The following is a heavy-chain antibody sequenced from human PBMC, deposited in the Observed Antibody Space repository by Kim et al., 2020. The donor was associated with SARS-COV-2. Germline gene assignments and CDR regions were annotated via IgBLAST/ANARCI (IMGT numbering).Heavy chain of an antibody. D-gene: IGHD1-26*01. Sequence: SETLSLTCAVYGGSFSGYYWSWIRQPPGKGLEWIGEINHSGSTNYNPSLKSRVTISVDTSKNQFSLKLSSVTAADTAVYYCARRSGSYGGSFDYWAREP. CDR3: ARRSGSYGGSFDY. CDR1: GGSFSGYY. CDR2: INHSGST. J-gene: IGHJ4*02. V-gene: IGHV4-34*01.